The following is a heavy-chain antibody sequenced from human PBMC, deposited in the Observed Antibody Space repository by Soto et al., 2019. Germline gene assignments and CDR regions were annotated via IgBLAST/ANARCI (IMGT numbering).Heavy chain of an antibody. CDR3: ARARPYGSGSPYFDY. Sequence: SETLSLTCAVYGGSFSGYYWSWIRQPPGKGLEWIGEINHSGSTNYNPSLKSRVTISVDTSKNQFSLKLSSVTAADTAVYYCARARPYGSGSPYFDYWGQGTLVTVSS. D-gene: IGHD3-10*01. CDR1: GGSFSGYY. J-gene: IGHJ4*02. CDR2: INHSGST. V-gene: IGHV4-34*01.